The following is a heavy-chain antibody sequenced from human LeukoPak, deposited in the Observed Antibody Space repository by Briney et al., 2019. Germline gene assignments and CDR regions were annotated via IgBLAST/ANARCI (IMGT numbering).Heavy chain of an antibody. CDR1: GYSLTSYW. CDR3: ACRDLTSTWSFP. J-gene: IGHJ5*02. D-gene: IGHD2-2*01. V-gene: IGHV5-51*01. CDR2: IYPGDLRV. Sequence: GEAPMISCQGFGYSLTSYWIGLVRQMPGKGMEWMGVIYPGDLRVRYNPSFQGQVTISVDKSINTAYLQWVSLRASDSAMYYCACRDLTSTWSFPWGQGTLVTVSS.